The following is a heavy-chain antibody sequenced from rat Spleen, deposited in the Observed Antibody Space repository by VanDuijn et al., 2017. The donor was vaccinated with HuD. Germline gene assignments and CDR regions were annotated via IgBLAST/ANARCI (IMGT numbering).Heavy chain of an antibody. Sequence: EVQLVESGGGLVQPGRSLKLSCAASGFTFSNYDMAWVRQAPTKGLEWVASISPSGGSTYYRDSVKGRFTVSRDNAKSTLYLQMDSLRSEDTATYYCARHGSNTMGITKDWYFDFWGPGTMVTVSS. CDR2: ISPSGGST. CDR3: ARHGSNTMGITKDWYFDF. J-gene: IGHJ1*01. CDR1: GFTFSNYD. V-gene: IGHV5-25*01. D-gene: IGHD1-9*01.